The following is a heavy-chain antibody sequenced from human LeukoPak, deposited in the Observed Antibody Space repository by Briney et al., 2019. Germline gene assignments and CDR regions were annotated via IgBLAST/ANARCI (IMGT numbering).Heavy chain of an antibody. V-gene: IGHV4-61*02. D-gene: IGHD4-17*01. CDR1: GGSISSGSYY. J-gene: IGHJ5*02. CDR2: IYTSGST. Sequence: PSETLSLTCTVSGGSISSGSYYWSWIRQPAGKGLEWIGRIYTSGSTNYNPSLKSRVTMSVDTSKNQFSLKLSSVTAADTAVYYCARDSYGDTANWFDPWGQGTLVTVSS. CDR3: ARDSYGDTANWFDP.